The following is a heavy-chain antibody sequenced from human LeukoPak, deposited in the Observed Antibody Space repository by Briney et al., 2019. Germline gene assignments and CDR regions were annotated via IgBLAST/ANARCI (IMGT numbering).Heavy chain of an antibody. CDR1: GGSISSSNYY. CDR2: IYYSGGT. Sequence: PSETLSLTCTVSGGSISSSNYYWGWIRQPPGKGLECIGSIYYSGGTYYKSSLKSRVTISVDTSNNQFSLKLNSVTAADTAVYYCARDEELCFDYWGQGTLVTVSS. J-gene: IGHJ4*02. V-gene: IGHV4-39*07. CDR3: ARDEELCFDY. D-gene: IGHD1-26*01.